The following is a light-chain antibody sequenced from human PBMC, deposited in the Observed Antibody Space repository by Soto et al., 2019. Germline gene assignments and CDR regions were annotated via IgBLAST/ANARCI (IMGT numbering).Light chain of an antibody. J-gene: IGLJ1*01. V-gene: IGLV2-23*01. Sequence: QSALTQPASVSGSPGQSITISCTGSSRDVGSYNLVSWYQQHPGKAPKLMIYEDTQRPSGVSNRFSASKSGNTASLTISGLQAEDEADYYCSSYVGRKSYVFGTGTKVTVL. CDR2: EDT. CDR3: SSYVGRKSYV. CDR1: SRDVGSYNL.